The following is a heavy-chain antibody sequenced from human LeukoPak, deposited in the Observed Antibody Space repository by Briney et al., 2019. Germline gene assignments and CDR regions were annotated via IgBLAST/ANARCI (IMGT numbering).Heavy chain of an antibody. D-gene: IGHD1-26*01. CDR1: GYTFTSYG. CDR3: ARDSPYSGSYNDAFDI. V-gene: IGHV1-18*01. Sequence: ASVKVSCKAPGYTFTSYGISWVRQAPGQGLEWMGWISAYNGNTNYAQKLQGRVTMTTDTSTSTAYMELRSLRSDDTAVYYCARDSPYSGSYNDAFDIWGQGTMVTVSS. J-gene: IGHJ3*02. CDR2: ISAYNGNT.